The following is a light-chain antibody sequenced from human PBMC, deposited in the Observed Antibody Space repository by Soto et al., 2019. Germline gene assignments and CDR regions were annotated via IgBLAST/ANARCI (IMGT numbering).Light chain of an antibody. J-gene: IGKJ5*01. CDR3: QQNFSIPIT. Sequence: DIQMTQSPSTLSGSVGDRVTITCRASQTISSWLAWYQQKPGKAPKLLIYKASTLKSGVPSRFSGSGSGTEFTLTISSLQPDDFATYYCQQNFSIPITFGQGTRLEI. CDR2: KAS. V-gene: IGKV1-5*03. CDR1: QTISSW.